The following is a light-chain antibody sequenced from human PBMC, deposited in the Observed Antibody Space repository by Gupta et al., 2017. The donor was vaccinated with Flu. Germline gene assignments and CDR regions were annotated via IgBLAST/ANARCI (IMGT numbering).Light chain of an antibody. CDR3: EAWDDSLNGHYV. CDR2: GNN. V-gene: IGLV1-44*01. Sequence: QSVLAQPPSASWTPGQRVTIPCSGSSSNIGSNTVNWYQQVPGTAPNLLIYGNNQRPAGVPDRFSGSKSGTSAALAISGLQSEEEADYYCEAWDDSLNGHYVFGTGTKVTAL. J-gene: IGLJ1*01. CDR1: SSNIGSNT.